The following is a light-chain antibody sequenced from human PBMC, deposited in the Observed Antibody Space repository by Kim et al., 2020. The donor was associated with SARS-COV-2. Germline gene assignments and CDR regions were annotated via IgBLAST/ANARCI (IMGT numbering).Light chain of an antibody. CDR1: QSVSSY. CDR2: YAS. V-gene: IGKV3-11*01. CDR3: QHRSNWPLT. J-gene: IGKJ4*01. Sequence: EIVLTQSPATLSLSPGERATLPCRASQSVSSYLAWYQQKPGQAPRLLIYYASNRATGIPARFTGSGSGTDFTLTISSLEPEDFAVYYCQHRSNWPLTFGGGTKVDIK.